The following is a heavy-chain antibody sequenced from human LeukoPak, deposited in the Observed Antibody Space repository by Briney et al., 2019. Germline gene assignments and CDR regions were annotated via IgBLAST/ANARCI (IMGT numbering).Heavy chain of an antibody. CDR1: GYTFTSYY. J-gene: IGHJ4*02. Sequence: ASVKVSCKASGYTFTSYYMHWVRQAPGQGLEWMGIINPSGGSTSYAQKFQGRVTMTRDTSTSTVYMELSSLRPEDTAVYYCARDYVDYYDSSGYQGDWGQGTLVTVSS. D-gene: IGHD3-22*01. V-gene: IGHV1-46*01. CDR3: ARDYVDYYDSSGYQGD. CDR2: INPSGGST.